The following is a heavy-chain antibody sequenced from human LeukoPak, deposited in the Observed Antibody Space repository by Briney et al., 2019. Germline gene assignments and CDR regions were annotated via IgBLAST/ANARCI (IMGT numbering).Heavy chain of an antibody. J-gene: IGHJ3*02. D-gene: IGHD3-22*01. CDR2: IIPIFGTA. V-gene: IGHV1-69*05. CDR3: ASPTTNYYDSSGYPTDAFDI. Sequence: SVKVSCKASGGTFSSYAISWVRQAPGQGLEWMGGIIPIFGTANYAQKFQGRVTITTDESTSTAYMELSSLRSEDTAVYYCASPTTNYYDSSGYPTDAFDIWGQGTMVTVSS. CDR1: GGTFSSYA.